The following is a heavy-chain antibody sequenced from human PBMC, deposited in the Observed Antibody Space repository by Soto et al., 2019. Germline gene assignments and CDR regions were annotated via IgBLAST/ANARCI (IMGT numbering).Heavy chain of an antibody. J-gene: IGHJ3*02. Sequence: GGSLRLSCAASGFTFSSYWMHWVRQAPGKGLVWVSRIDTDGSPTTYADSVKGRFTISRDNAKNTLSLQMNSLRAEDTAVYYCARHTPPSVGYAAFDIWGQGTMVTVSS. CDR1: GFTFSSYW. CDR3: ARHTPPSVGYAAFDI. V-gene: IGHV3-74*01. CDR2: IDTDGSPT. D-gene: IGHD5-18*01.